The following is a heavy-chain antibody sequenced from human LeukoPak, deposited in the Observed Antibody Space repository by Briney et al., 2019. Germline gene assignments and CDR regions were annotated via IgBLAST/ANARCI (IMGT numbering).Heavy chain of an antibody. D-gene: IGHD3-3*01. V-gene: IGHV1-69*13. CDR1: GGTFRNHA. CDR2: IIPIFGTA. J-gene: IGHJ5*02. Sequence: GASVKVSCKASGGTFRNHAISWVRQAPGQGLEWMGGIIPIFGTAKFAQRYQGRVTITADESTSTAYMELSGLRSEDTAVYYCARGVDFWSPFDPWGQGTLVTVSS. CDR3: ARGVDFWSPFDP.